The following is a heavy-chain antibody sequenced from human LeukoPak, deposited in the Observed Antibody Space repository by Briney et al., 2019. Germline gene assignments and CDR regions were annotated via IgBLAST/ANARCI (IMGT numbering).Heavy chain of an antibody. D-gene: IGHD3-9*01. V-gene: IGHV1-8*01. CDR2: MNPNSGNT. J-gene: IGHJ4*02. CDR3: ARGYYDILTGYYIGY. Sequence: ASVKVPCKASGYTFTSYDINWVRQATGQGLEWMGWMNPNSGNTGYAQKFQGRVTMTRNTSISTAYMELSSLRSEDTAVYYCARGYYDILTGYYIGYWGQGTLVTVSS. CDR1: GYTFTSYD.